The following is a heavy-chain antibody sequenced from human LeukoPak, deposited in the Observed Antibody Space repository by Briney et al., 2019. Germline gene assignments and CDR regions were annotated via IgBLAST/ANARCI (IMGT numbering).Heavy chain of an antibody. D-gene: IGHD1-26*01. Sequence: GGSLRLSCAASGFTFSSYAMTWVRQAPGKGLDWVSIITDDSDDTRYADSVRGRFTISRDNSKNTLFLQMNTLRVDDTAVYYCVKGVGPRAPNGRVFEYWGQGALVTVSS. V-gene: IGHV3-23*01. CDR1: GFTFSSYA. CDR3: VKGVGPRAPNGRVFEY. J-gene: IGHJ4*02. CDR2: ITDDSDDT.